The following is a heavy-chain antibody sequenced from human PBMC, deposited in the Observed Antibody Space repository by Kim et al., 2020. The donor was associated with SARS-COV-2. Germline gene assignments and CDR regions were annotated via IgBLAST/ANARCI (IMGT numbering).Heavy chain of an antibody. V-gene: IGHV5-10-1*01. D-gene: IGHD6-19*01. CDR3: AGEGSSGWSPLFDY. Sequence: SPSFQGHVTISADKSISTAYLQWSSLKASDTAMYYCAGEGSSGWSPLFDYWGQGTLVTVSS. J-gene: IGHJ4*02.